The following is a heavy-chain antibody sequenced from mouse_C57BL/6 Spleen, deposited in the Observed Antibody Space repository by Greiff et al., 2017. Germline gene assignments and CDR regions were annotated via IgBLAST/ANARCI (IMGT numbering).Heavy chain of an antibody. V-gene: IGHV5-17*01. D-gene: IGHD2-1*01. Sequence: EVQVVESGGGLVKPGGSLKLSCAASGFTFSDYGMHWVRQAPEKGLEWVAYISSGSSNIYYADTVKGRFTISRDNAKNTLFLQMTSLRSEDTAMYYCATYGNYVYYYAMDYWGQRTSVTVSS. CDR2: ISSGSSNI. J-gene: IGHJ4*01. CDR1: GFTFSDYG. CDR3: ATYGNYVYYYAMDY.